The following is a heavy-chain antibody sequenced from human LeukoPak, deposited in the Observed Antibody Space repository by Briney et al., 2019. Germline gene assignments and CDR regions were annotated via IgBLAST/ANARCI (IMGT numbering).Heavy chain of an antibody. Sequence: ASVKVSCKASGGTFSSYAISWVRQAPGQGLEWMGGIIPIFGTANYAQKFQGRVTITTDESTSTAYMELISLRSEDTAVYYCASSNDILTGFYYYYYMDVWGKGTTVTVSS. CDR1: GGTFSSYA. V-gene: IGHV1-69*05. CDR3: ASSNDILTGFYYYYYMDV. J-gene: IGHJ6*03. CDR2: IIPIFGTA. D-gene: IGHD3-9*01.